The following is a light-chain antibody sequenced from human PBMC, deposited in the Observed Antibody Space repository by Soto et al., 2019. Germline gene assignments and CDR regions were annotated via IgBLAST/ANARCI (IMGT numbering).Light chain of an antibody. CDR1: QTIGSS. V-gene: IGKV1-39*01. CDR2: TAS. CDR3: QQTYSDPPLP. J-gene: IGKJ4*01. Sequence: IQMTQSPSSLYASVGDRVTITCRASQTIGSSLHWYQQQPGKAPNLLIFTASSLQSGVPSRFSGSGSGTDFTLTISSLQPEDFATYYCQQTYSDPPLPFGGGNKLDIK.